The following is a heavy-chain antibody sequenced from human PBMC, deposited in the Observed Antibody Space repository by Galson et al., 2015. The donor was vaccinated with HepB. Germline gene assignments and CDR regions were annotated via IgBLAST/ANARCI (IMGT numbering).Heavy chain of an antibody. J-gene: IGHJ4*02. D-gene: IGHD2-21*01. CDR3: ARIRVPWAGLAY. CDR2: IDWDDDK. V-gene: IGHV2-70*11. Sequence: PALVKPTQTLTLTCTFSGFSLSTSGMCVSWIRPPPGKALEWLARIDWDDDKYYSTSLKTRLTISQDTSKNQVVLTMTNMDPLDTATVYCARIRVPWAGLAYWGQATLVTVPS. CDR1: GFSLSTSGMC.